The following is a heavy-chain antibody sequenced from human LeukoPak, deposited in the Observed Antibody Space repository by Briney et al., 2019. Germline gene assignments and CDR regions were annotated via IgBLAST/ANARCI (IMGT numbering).Heavy chain of an antibody. CDR1: GFTFSGSA. J-gene: IGHJ4*02. D-gene: IGHD2-15*01. CDR2: IRSKANSYAT. Sequence: GGSLRLSCAASGFTFSGSAMHWVRQASGKGLEWVGRIRSKANSYATAYAASVKGRFTISRDDSKNTAYLQMNSLKTEDTAVYYCTMLTAVVADSYGYWGQGTLVTVSS. CDR3: TMLTAVVADSYGY. V-gene: IGHV3-73*01.